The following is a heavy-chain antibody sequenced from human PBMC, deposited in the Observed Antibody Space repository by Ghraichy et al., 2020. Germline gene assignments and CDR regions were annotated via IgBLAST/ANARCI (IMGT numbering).Heavy chain of an antibody. J-gene: IGHJ6*02. Sequence: SQTLSLTCAISGDSVSSNSAAWNWIRQSPSRGLEWLGRTYYRSKWYNDYAVSVKSRITINPDTSKNQFSLQLNSVTPEDTAVYYCARDLWPGIAAAGTDYYYGMDVWGQGTTVTVSS. V-gene: IGHV6-1*01. CDR1: GDSVSSNSAA. CDR3: ARDLWPGIAAAGTDYYYGMDV. D-gene: IGHD6-13*01. CDR2: TYYRSKWYN.